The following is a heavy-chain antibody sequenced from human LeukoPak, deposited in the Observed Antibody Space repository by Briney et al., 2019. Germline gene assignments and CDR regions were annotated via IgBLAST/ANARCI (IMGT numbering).Heavy chain of an antibody. CDR1: GFTFGDYW. D-gene: IGHD3-9*01. J-gene: IGHJ3*02. CDR2: IKQEGSEN. CDR3: ATYWRHFDWLLSDI. V-gene: IGHV3-7*05. Sequence: GGSLRLSCEAAGFTFGDYWMTWVRQAPGKGLEGVANIKQEGSENHYVDSVKGRFTIARDNAKKSLYQQMNSLRAEDTAVYYCATYWRHFDWLLSDIWGLGTMVTVSS.